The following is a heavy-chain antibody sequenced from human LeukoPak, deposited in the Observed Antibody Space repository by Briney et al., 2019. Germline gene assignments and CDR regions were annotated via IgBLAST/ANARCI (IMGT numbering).Heavy chain of an antibody. CDR3: ARGYSYGRAAFDI. V-gene: IGHV1-46*01. CDR2: IRPIGDST. CDR1: GYTFTSYY. Sequence: ASVKVSCKASGYTFTSYYMHWVRQAPGLGLEWMGIIRPIGDSTTYAQKLQGRVTMTTDTSTSTAYMELRSLRSDDTAVYYCARGYSYGRAAFDIWGQGTMVTVSS. J-gene: IGHJ3*02. D-gene: IGHD5-18*01.